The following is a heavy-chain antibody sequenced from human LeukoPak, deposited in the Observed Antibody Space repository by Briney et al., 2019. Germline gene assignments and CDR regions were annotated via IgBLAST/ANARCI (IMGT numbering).Heavy chain of an antibody. Sequence: SETLSLTCTVSGGSISTYSWSWIRQPPGKGLEWIGYIYYSGSTNYNPSLESRVSISVDTFKNQFSLRLSSVTAADTAVYYCAGTAMVNNWFDPWGQGTLVTVSS. CDR3: AGTAMVNNWFDP. V-gene: IGHV4-59*01. CDR1: GGSISTYS. J-gene: IGHJ5*02. CDR2: IYYSGST. D-gene: IGHD5-18*01.